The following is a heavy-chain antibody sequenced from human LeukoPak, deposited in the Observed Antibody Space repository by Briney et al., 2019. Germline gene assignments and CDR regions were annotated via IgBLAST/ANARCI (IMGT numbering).Heavy chain of an antibody. D-gene: IGHD3-3*01. CDR3: ARDDGRITNS. CDR1: GYTFTGYY. CDR2: INPNSGGT. Sequence: ASVKVSCKASGYTFTGYYMHWVRQAPGQGLEWMGWINPNSGGTNYAQKFQGRVTMTRDTSISTAYMELSRLRSDDTAVCYCARDDGRITNSWGQGTLVTVSS. V-gene: IGHV1-2*02. J-gene: IGHJ4*02.